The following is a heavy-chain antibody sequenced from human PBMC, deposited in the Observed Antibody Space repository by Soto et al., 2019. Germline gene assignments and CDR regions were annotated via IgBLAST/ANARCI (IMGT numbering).Heavy chain of an antibody. Sequence: GGSLRLSCAASGFTFSNAWMSWVRQAPGKGLEWVGRIKSKIDGRNTDYAEPVKGRFTISRDDSKNTLYLQMNSLTTEDTSVYYCTTDGSSSSWSTDSFDIWGQGTMVTVSS. D-gene: IGHD6-13*01. CDR3: TTDGSSSSWSTDSFDI. J-gene: IGHJ3*02. CDR2: IKSKIDGRNT. V-gene: IGHV3-15*01. CDR1: GFTFSNAW.